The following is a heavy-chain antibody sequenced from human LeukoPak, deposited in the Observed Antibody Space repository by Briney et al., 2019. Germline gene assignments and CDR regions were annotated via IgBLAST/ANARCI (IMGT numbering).Heavy chain of an antibody. V-gene: IGHV1-24*01. CDR3: ATVSDYGRSFDY. CDR2: FDPEDGGT. D-gene: IGHD4-17*01. CDR1: GYTLTELS. Sequence: ASVKVSCKVSGYTLTELSMHWVRQAPGKGLEWMGGFDPEDGGTIYAQKFQGRVTMTEDTSTDTAYMELSSLRSEDTAVYYCATVSDYGRSFDYWGQGTWSPSPQ. J-gene: IGHJ4*02.